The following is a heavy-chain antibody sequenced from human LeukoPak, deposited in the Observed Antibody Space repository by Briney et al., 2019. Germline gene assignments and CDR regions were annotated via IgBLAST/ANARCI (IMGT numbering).Heavy chain of an antibody. V-gene: IGHV3-30*02. CDR3: ARGLGATRFPCDY. D-gene: IGHD1-26*01. J-gene: IGHJ4*02. CDR2: IRYDGSNK. CDR1: GFTFSSYG. Sequence: GGSLRLSCAASGFTFSSYGMHWVRQAPGKGLEWVAFIRYDGSNKYYADSVKGRFTISRDNSKNTLYLQMNSLRAEDTAVYYCARGLGATRFPCDYWGQGTLVTVSS.